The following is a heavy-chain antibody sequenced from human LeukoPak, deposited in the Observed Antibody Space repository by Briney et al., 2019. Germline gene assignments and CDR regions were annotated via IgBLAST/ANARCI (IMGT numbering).Heavy chain of an antibody. V-gene: IGHV3-48*03. D-gene: IGHD4-17*01. CDR2: ISGSGITI. Sequence: GGSLRLSCAASGFTFSSYEMNWVRQAPGKGLEWVSYISGSGITIHYADSVKGRFTISRDNAKNSLYLQMNSLRAEDTAVYHCARERVTTGGDAFEIGGQGTIVTVSS. CDR1: GFTFSSYE. J-gene: IGHJ3*02. CDR3: ARERVTTGGDAFEI.